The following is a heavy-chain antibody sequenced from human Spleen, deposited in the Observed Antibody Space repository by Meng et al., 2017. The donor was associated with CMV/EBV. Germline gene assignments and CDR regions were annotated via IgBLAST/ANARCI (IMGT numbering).Heavy chain of an antibody. V-gene: IGHV3-23*01. CDR3: ARGLLSFPFHVFDI. J-gene: IGHJ3*02. CDR1: GFTFDDYA. D-gene: IGHD2-2*01. Sequence: GESLKISCAASGFTFDDYAMHWVRQAPGKGLEWVSAISGSGGSTYYADSVKGRFTISRDNAKGSLYLQMNSLRAEDTAVYYCARGLLSFPFHVFDIWGQGTMVTVSS. CDR2: ISGSGGST.